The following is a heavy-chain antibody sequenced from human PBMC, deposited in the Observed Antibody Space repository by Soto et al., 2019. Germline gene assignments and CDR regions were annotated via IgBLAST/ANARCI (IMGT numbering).Heavy chain of an antibody. J-gene: IGHJ5*02. CDR1: GDSIKNCHW. Sequence: SSETLSLTCAVCGDSIKNCHWGGWVRQTPGKGLEWIGETYHSGTTNYNPSLKTRVTISIDKSKNQFSLKMNSVTAADTAVYYCAREVNSSPARGPNWFDPWGQGTLVTVSS. CDR2: TYHSGTT. V-gene: IGHV4-4*02. CDR3: AREVNSSPARGPNWFDP. D-gene: IGHD6-13*01.